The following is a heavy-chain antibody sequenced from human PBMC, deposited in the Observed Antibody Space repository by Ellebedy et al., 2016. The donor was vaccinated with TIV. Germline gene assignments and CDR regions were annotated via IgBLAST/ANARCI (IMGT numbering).Heavy chain of an antibody. CDR1: GFRFSDHY. CDR3: AREGIVVRPDAIYSYAMDV. Sequence: GESLKISCAASGFRFSDHYMDWVRQAPGKGLEWVGRTKNKANSYTTEYAASVKGRFTISRDGSKNSLYLHMNSLKTEDTAVYYCAREGIVVRPDAIYSYAMDVWGQGTTVTVSS. D-gene: IGHD2-2*01. J-gene: IGHJ6*02. V-gene: IGHV3-72*01. CDR2: TKNKANSYTT.